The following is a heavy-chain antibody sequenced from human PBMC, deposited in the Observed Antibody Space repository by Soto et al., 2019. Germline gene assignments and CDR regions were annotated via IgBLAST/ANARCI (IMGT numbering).Heavy chain of an antibody. J-gene: IGHJ4*02. D-gene: IGHD2-2*01. CDR3: ARGSYCLSTTCYAKALDF. CDR1: GVSISSANW. CDR2: VYRTGST. Sequence: SETLSLTCTVSGVSISSANWWSWVRQPPGKGLKWIGEVYRTGSTNYNSSLSSRVTISVGKSDNQFSLKLNSVTAADTAVYYCARGSYCLSTTCYAKALDFWGQG. V-gene: IGHV4-4*02.